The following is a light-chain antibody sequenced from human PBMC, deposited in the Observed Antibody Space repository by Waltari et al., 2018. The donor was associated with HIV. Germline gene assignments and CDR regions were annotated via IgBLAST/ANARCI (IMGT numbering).Light chain of an antibody. J-gene: IGKJ2*01. CDR2: GTS. CDR3: QQYGSLPYT. V-gene: IGKV3-20*01. Sequence: EIVLTQSPGTLSLSPGATATLSCRASQTVNSSHLAWYQQRPGQAPRLLIYGTSTRVSVIPDRFSGSGSGTDFTLTISRLESEDFAVYSCQQYGSLPYTFGQGTKLEI. CDR1: QTVNSSH.